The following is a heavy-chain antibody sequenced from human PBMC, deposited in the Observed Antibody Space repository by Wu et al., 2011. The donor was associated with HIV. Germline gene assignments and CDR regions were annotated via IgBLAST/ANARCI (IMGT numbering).Heavy chain of an antibody. J-gene: IGHJ4*02. CDR3: VRDGGVY. V-gene: IGHV1-18*01. D-gene: IGHD3-16*01. CDR1: GYTYTDYG. Sequence: QVQLVQSGAEVKKPGASVKVSCRASGYTYTDYGISWVQQAPGQGLEWMGWISTHNGDTHYVRKFQGRVTMTTDTSTSTAYMELRTLRSDDTAVYYCVRDGGVYWGQGTLVTVSS. CDR2: ISTHNGDT.